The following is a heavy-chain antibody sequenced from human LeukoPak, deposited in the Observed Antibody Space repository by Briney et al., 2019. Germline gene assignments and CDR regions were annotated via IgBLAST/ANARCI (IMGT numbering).Heavy chain of an antibody. Sequence: PSETLSLTCTVYGCSISSYYWSWIRHPPGKGLEWLGYIYYSGSTNYKPSLKSRVTISVDTSRNHFSLKLSSVTAADTAVYYCARGGYYGSGNDFRFDPWGQGTLVTVSS. V-gene: IGHV4-59*01. CDR2: IYYSGST. D-gene: IGHD3-10*01. CDR1: GCSISSYY. J-gene: IGHJ5*02. CDR3: ARGGYYGSGNDFRFDP.